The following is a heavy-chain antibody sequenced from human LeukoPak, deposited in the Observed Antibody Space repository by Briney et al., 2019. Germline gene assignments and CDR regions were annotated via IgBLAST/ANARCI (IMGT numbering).Heavy chain of an antibody. D-gene: IGHD3-22*01. V-gene: IGHV1-24*01. J-gene: IGHJ3*02. CDR3: ARPRSGSSLRSDAFDI. CDR1: GYTLTELS. CDR2: FDPEDGET. Sequence: ASVKVSCKASGYTLTELSMHWVRQAPGKGLEWMGGFDPEDGETIYAQKFQGRVTMTEDTSTDTAYMELSSLRSEDTAVYYCARPRSGSSLRSDAFDIWGQGTMVTVSS.